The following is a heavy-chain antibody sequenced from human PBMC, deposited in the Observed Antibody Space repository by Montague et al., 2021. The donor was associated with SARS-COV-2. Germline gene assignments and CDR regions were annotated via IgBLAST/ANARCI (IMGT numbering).Heavy chain of an antibody. CDR2: IYYSGST. CDR1: GGSISSYY. CDR3: ARGAGKGSGYGKYYYYYYGIDV. V-gene: IGHV4-59*01. Sequence: SETLSLTCTVSGGSISSYYWSWIRQPPGKGLEWIGYIYYSGSTNYNHSLKSRVTISADTSKNKFSLKLSSVTAADTAVDYCARGAGKGSGYGKYYYYYYGIDVWGQGTTVTVSS. D-gene: IGHD5-12*01. J-gene: IGHJ6*02.